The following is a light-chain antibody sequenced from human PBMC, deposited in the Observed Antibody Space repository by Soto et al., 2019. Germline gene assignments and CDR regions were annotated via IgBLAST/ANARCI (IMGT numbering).Light chain of an antibody. V-gene: IGKV3-20*01. CDR1: QSVSSSY. CDR3: QQYNHWPPWT. Sequence: ELVLRQAAGTLSLSAGERAAHGWRVVQSVSSSYLAWYQQKPGQAPRLLIYDASNRATGIPDRFSGSGSGTDFPLTISSLQSEDFAVYYCQQYNHWPPWTFGQGTKVDIK. CDR2: DAS. J-gene: IGKJ1*01.